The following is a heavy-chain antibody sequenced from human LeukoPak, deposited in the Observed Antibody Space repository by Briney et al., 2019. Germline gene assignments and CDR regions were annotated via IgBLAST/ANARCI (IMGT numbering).Heavy chain of an antibody. V-gene: IGHV4-31*03. CDR3: ARAYGSGSYYYIDY. CDR2: IYYSGST. CDR1: GGSISSGGYY. J-gene: IGHJ4*02. Sequence: SETLSLTCTVSGGSISSGGYYWSWIRQHPGKGLEWIGYIYYSGSTYYNPSLKSRVTISVDRSKNQFSLKLSSVTAADTAVYYCARAYGSGSYYYIDYWGQGTLVTVSS. D-gene: IGHD3-10*01.